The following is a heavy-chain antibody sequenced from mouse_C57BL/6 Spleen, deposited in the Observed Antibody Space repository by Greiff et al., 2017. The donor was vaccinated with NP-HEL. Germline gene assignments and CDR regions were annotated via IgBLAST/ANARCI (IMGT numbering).Heavy chain of an antibody. J-gene: IGHJ1*03. V-gene: IGHV14-2*01. CDR3: ARSRGDYGNPWYFDV. CDR1: GFNIKDSY. CDR2: IDPADGAT. Sequence: EVQLQQSGAELVKPGASVKLSCTASGFNIKDSYLHWVKQRTEQGLEWIGRIDPADGATKYAPKFQGKDTISADTSSNTAYLQLRSLTSEDTAVYYCARSRGDYGNPWYFDVWGTGTTVTVSS. D-gene: IGHD2-1*01.